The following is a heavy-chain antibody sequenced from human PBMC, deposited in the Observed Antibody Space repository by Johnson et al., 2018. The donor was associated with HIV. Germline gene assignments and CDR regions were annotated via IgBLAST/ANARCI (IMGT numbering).Heavy chain of an antibody. J-gene: IGHJ3*02. D-gene: IGHD3-22*01. CDR3: AKGQSSGYPKDAFDI. CDR1: GFIVTNYY. Sequence: VQLVESGGGLIQPGGSVRLSCVASGFIVTNYYMSWVRQAPGKGLEWVSVIYSGGSTYYADSVKGRFTISRDNSKNTLDLQMNSLRTEDTAMYYCAKGQSSGYPKDAFDIWGRGTIVTISS. V-gene: IGHV3-66*03. CDR2: IYSGGST.